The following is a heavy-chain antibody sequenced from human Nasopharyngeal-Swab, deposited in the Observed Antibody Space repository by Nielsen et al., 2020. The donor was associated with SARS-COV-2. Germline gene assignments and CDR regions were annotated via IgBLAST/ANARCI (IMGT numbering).Heavy chain of an antibody. J-gene: IGHJ3*01. D-gene: IGHD3-10*01. V-gene: IGHV3-21*01. CDR1: GFTFGTYS. Sequence: GESLKISCAASGFTFGTYSMNWVRQAPGKGLEWASSISSSSTYIYYADSVKGRFTISRDNAKNSLYLQMNSLRAEDTAVYYCAGAYGSGSYFAFDLWGQGTMVTVSS. CDR2: ISSSSTYI. CDR3: AGAYGSGSYFAFDL.